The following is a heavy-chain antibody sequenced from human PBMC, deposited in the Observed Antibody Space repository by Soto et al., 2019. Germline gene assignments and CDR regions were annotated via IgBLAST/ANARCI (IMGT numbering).Heavy chain of an antibody. CDR1: GGSISTYF. Sequence: SETLSLTCTVSGGSISTYFWSWIRQPAGGGLEWIGRIYTTGSTNYNPSLKSRVTMSLDTSRNQFSLKMSSVTAADTAVYYCARTRLDTAMDFDYWGQGTLVTVSA. D-gene: IGHD5-18*01. CDR2: IYTTGST. J-gene: IGHJ4*02. V-gene: IGHV4-4*07. CDR3: ARTRLDTAMDFDY.